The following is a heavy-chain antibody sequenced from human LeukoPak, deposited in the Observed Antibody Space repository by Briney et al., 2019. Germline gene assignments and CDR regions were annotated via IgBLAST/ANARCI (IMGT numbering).Heavy chain of an antibody. V-gene: IGHV1-69*04. CDR2: IIPILGIA. Sequence: EASVKVSCKASGGTFSSYAISWVRQAPGQGLEWMGRIIPILGIANYAQKFQGRVTMTTDTSTSTAYMELRSLRSDDTAVYYCAVRNRSSWSPFDFWGQGTLVTVSS. CDR3: AVRNRSSWSPFDF. CDR1: GGTFSSYA. J-gene: IGHJ4*02. D-gene: IGHD6-13*01.